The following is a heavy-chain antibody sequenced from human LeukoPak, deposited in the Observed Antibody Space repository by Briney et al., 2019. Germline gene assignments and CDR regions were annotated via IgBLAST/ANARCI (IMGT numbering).Heavy chain of an antibody. CDR2: IIPIFGTA. Sequence: GASVKVSCKASGGTFSSYAISWVRQAPGQGLEWMGGIIPIFGTANYAQKFQGRVTITADESTSTAYMELSSLRSEDTAVYSCARLYYDSSGYLDYWGQGTLVTVSS. V-gene: IGHV1-69*13. J-gene: IGHJ4*02. CDR1: GGTFSSYA. D-gene: IGHD3-22*01. CDR3: ARLYYDSSGYLDY.